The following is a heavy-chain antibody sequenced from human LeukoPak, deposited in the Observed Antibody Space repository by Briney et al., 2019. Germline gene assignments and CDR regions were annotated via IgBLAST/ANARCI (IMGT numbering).Heavy chain of an antibody. V-gene: IGHV4-39*07. CDR1: GGSISSSSYY. D-gene: IGHD3-3*01. J-gene: IGHJ3*02. CDR2: IYYSGST. Sequence: SETLSLTCTVSGGSISSSSYYWGWIRQPPGKGLEWIGSIYYSGSTYYNPPLKSRVTISVDTSKNQFSLKLSSVTAADTAVYYCARKYYDFWSGYPTNDAFDIWGQGTMVTVSS. CDR3: ARKYYDFWSGYPTNDAFDI.